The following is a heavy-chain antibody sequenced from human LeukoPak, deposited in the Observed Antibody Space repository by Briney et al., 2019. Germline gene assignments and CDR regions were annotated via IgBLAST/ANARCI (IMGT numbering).Heavy chain of an antibody. J-gene: IGHJ3*02. CDR1: GGSISSYY. Sequence: SETLSLTCTVSGGSISSYYWSWIRQPPGKGLEWIGYIYYSGSTNHNPSLKSRVTISVDTSKNQYSLKLSSVTAADTAVYYCARVRVVYDYGDSDAFDIWGQGTMVTVSS. CDR3: ARVRVVYDYGDSDAFDI. V-gene: IGHV4-59*01. CDR2: IYYSGST. D-gene: IGHD4-17*01.